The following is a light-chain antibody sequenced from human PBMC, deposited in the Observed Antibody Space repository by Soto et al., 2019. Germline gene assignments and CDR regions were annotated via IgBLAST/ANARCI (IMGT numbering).Light chain of an antibody. CDR1: QSISSS. Sequence: EIVMTQSPASLSVSPGETATLSCTASQSISSSLAWCQQKPGQAPSLLIYGASTRATGIPARFSGSGSGTEFTLTISSLQSEDSALYYCQQYNNWPPRTFGQGTKLEIK. V-gene: IGKV3-15*01. CDR3: QQYNNWPPRT. J-gene: IGKJ2*01. CDR2: GAS.